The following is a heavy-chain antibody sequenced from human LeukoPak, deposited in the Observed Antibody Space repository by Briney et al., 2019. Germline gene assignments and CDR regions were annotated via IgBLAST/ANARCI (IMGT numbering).Heavy chain of an antibody. CDR3: ARAIRYQLLSDY. D-gene: IGHD2-2*01. CDR1: GYTFSTYD. Sequence: VASVKVSCKTSGYTFSTYDINWVRQAAGQGLEWMGWMNPNSGNTGLAQKFQGRATITRDTSITTAYPELSSLRSEDTAVYYCARAIRYQLLSDYWGQGTLVTVSS. V-gene: IGHV1-8*03. J-gene: IGHJ4*02. CDR2: MNPNSGNT.